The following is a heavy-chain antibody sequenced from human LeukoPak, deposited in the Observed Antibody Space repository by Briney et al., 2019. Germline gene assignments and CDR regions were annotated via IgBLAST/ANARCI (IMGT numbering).Heavy chain of an antibody. CDR3: AKGPFGELLSDAFDI. J-gene: IGHJ3*02. Sequence: PGGSLRLSCGASGFTFSSYEMSWVRQAPGKGLEWVSGISWNSGSIVYADSVKGRFTISRDNAKNSLYLQMNSLRAEDTALYYCAKGPFGELLSDAFDIWGQGTMVTVSS. CDR2: ISWNSGSI. CDR1: GFTFSSYE. V-gene: IGHV3-9*01. D-gene: IGHD3-10*01.